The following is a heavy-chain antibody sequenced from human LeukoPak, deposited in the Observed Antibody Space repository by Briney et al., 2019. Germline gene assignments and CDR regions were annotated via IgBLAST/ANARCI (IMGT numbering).Heavy chain of an antibody. D-gene: IGHD5-18*01. Sequence: PGGSLRLSCAASGFTFSSYAMSWVRQAPGKGLEWVSAISGSGGSTYYADSVKGRFTISRDNSKNTLYLQLDSLRAEDTAVYYCAKEEGYSYGTGFDYWGQGTLVAVSS. CDR3: AKEEGYSYGTGFDY. J-gene: IGHJ4*02. CDR1: GFTFSSYA. V-gene: IGHV3-23*01. CDR2: ISGSGGST.